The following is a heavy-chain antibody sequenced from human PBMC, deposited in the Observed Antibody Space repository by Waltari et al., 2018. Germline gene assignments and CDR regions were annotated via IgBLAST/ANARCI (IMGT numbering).Heavy chain of an antibody. CDR1: GFTFSSYW. J-gene: IGHJ5*02. CDR2: IKQDGSEK. V-gene: IGHV3-7*01. CDR3: AREGGSSSSGWFDP. Sequence: EVQLVESGGGLVQPGGSLRLSCAASGFTFSSYWMSWVRQAPGKGLEWVANIKQDGSEKYYVDSVKGRFTISRDNAKNSRYLQMNSLRAEDTAVYYCAREGGSSSSGWFDPWGQGTLVTVSS. D-gene: IGHD6-6*01.